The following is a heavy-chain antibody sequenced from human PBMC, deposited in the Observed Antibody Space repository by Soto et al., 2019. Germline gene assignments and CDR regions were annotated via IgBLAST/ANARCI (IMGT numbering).Heavy chain of an antibody. V-gene: IGHV1-18*01. Sequence: ASVKVSCKASGYTFTSYGISCVRQAPGQGLEWMGWISAYNGNTNYAQKLQGRVTMTTDTSTSTAYMELRSLRSDDTAVYYCARDPYGGNPGGYFDYWGQGTLVTVSS. D-gene: IGHD4-17*01. CDR2: ISAYNGNT. J-gene: IGHJ4*02. CDR1: GYTFTSYG. CDR3: ARDPYGGNPGGYFDY.